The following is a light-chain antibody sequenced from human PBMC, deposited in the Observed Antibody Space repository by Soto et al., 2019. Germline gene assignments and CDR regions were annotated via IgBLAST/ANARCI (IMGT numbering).Light chain of an antibody. Sequence: DIVLTQTPLSSPVTLGQTASISCSSSERLVHSDGTTYLSWFHLRPGQPPRLLIQRVSDPLSGVPDRFSGSGAGTEFTLKISRVEAEDVGIYYCLQVTHFPWTFGQGTKV. CDR3: LQVTHFPWT. V-gene: IGKV2-24*01. CDR1: ERLVHSDGTTY. CDR2: RVS. J-gene: IGKJ1*01.